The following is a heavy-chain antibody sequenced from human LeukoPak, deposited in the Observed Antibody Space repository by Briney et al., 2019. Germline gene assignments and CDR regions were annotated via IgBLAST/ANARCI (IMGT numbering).Heavy chain of an antibody. J-gene: IGHJ4*02. V-gene: IGHV3-66*02. CDR3: ARGTTAVAGIDY. Sequence: GGSLRLSCAASGFTVSSNYMSWVRQAPGKGLEWVSVIYSGGSTYYADSVKGRFTISRDSSKNTLYLQMSSLRAEDTALYYGARGTTAVAGIDYWGQGPLVTVS. CDR1: GFTVSSNY. D-gene: IGHD6-19*01. CDR2: IYSGGST.